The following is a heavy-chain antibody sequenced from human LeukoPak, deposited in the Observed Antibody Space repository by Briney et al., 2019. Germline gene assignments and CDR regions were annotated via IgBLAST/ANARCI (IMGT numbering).Heavy chain of an antibody. CDR2: IYPAGTT. Sequence: GGSLRLSCAASGFTFSNYYMHWVRQGPGKGLDWVSFIYPAGTTSYADSVKGRFTISRDSSKNTLHLQMNSLRADDTAVYYCAREQAYWFGPWGQGSLVTVSS. V-gene: IGHV3-53*01. D-gene: IGHD2-21*01. CDR3: AREQAYWFGP. J-gene: IGHJ5*02. CDR1: GFTFSNYY.